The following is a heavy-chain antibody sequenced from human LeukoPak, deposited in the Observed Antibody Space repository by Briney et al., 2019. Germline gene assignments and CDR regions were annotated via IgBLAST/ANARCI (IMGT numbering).Heavy chain of an antibody. CDR1: GYTFTSYY. CDR3: ARAGMIVVVNDAFDI. Sequence: PGASVKVSCKASGYTFTSYYMHWVRQAPGQGLEWMGIINPGGGSTSYAQKFQGRVTMTRDMSTSTVYMELSSLRSEDTAVYYCARAGMIVVVNDAFDIWGQGTMVTVSS. CDR2: INPGGGST. D-gene: IGHD3-22*01. J-gene: IGHJ3*02. V-gene: IGHV1-46*01.